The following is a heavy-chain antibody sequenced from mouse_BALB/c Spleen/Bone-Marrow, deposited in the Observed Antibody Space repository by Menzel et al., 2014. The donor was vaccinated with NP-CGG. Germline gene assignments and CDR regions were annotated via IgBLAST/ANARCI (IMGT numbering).Heavy chain of an antibody. CDR2: INPNDGGT. CDR3: ARRGNYGHAMDY. Sequence: VQLQQSGPEVVKPGASVKIPCKTSGYTFXDYNVDWVKQSQGKSLEWIGDINPNDGGTIYNQKFKGKATLTVDKSSSTAYIELRSLTSEDTAVYYRARRGNYGHAMDYWGQGTSVTVSS. D-gene: IGHD1-1*02. CDR1: GYTFXDYN. J-gene: IGHJ4*01. V-gene: IGHV1-18*01.